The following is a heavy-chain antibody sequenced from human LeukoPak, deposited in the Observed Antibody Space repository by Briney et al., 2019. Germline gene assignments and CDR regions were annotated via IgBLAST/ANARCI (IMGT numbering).Heavy chain of an antibody. J-gene: IGHJ4*02. CDR1: GGSVSSYY. Sequence: SETLSLTCTVSGGSVSSYYWSWIRQPPGKGLEWIGYIYYSGSTNYNPSLKSRVTISVDTSKNQFSLKLSSVTAADTAVYYCARVGDYYGSGSGGWGQGTLVTVSS. V-gene: IGHV4-59*02. CDR2: IYYSGST. D-gene: IGHD3-10*01. CDR3: ARVGDYYGSGSGG.